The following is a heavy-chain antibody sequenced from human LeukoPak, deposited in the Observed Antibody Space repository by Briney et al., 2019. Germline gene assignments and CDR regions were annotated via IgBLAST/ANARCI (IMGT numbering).Heavy chain of an antibody. CDR1: GFTFDDYA. D-gene: IGHD1-26*01. J-gene: IGHJ4*02. V-gene: IGHV3-49*03. Sequence: PGGSLRLSCTASGFTFDDYAMSWLRQAPGKGLDWIGFIRSKTSGGTTEYAASVKGRFTILRDDSKSIAYLQINSLKTEDTAVYYYTRGDGSGSYWGQGTLVTVSS. CDR2: IRSKTSGGTT. CDR3: TRGDGSGSY.